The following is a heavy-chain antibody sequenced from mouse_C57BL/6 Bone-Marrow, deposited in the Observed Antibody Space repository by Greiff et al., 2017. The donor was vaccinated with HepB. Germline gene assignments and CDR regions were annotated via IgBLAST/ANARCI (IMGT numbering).Heavy chain of an antibody. D-gene: IGHD2-4*01. Sequence: QVQLQQSGPGLVAPSQSLSITCTVSGFSLTSYAISWVRQPPGKGLEWLGVIWTGGGTNYNSALKSRLSISKDNSKSQVFLKMNSLQTDDTARYYCARNCYYDYDYFDYWGQGTTLTVSS. CDR2: IWTGGGT. J-gene: IGHJ2*01. CDR3: ARNCYYDYDYFDY. CDR1: GFSLTSYA. V-gene: IGHV2-9-1*01.